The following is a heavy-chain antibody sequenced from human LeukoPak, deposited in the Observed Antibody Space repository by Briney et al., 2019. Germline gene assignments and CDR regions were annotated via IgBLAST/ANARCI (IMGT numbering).Heavy chain of an antibody. CDR2: ISSSSSTI. CDR3: ARDSGAYYGSGKDF. Sequence: QTGGSLRLSCAASGFTFSSYSMNWVRQAPGKGLEWVSYISSSSSTIYYADSVKGRFTISRDNSRNTLYLQMNILRAEDTALYYCARDSGAYYGSGKDFWGQGTLVTVSS. V-gene: IGHV3-48*01. D-gene: IGHD3-10*01. J-gene: IGHJ4*02. CDR1: GFTFSSYS.